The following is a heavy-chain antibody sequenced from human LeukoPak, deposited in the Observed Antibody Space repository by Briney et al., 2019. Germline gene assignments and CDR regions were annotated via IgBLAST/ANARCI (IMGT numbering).Heavy chain of an antibody. J-gene: IGHJ5*02. CDR2: INHSGST. CDR1: GGSLSRYY. D-gene: IGHD2-2*02. Sequence: ASEALSLTCAVYGGSLSRYYWSWLRQPPGKGLEGLGEINHSGSTNYNPSLKSRVTISVDTSKNQFSLKLIPVTGADPAVYSCARGGRYCSSTSCYRDWFDPWGQGTLVTVSS. V-gene: IGHV4-34*01. CDR3: ARGGRYCSSTSCYRDWFDP.